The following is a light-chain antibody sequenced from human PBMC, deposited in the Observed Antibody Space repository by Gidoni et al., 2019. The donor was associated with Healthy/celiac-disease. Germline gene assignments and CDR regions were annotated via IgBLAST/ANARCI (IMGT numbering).Light chain of an antibody. CDR1: QRVSSSY. CDR2: GAS. J-gene: IGKJ4*01. V-gene: IGKV3-20*01. CDR3: QQYGSSQT. Sequence: EIVLTQSPGTLSLSTGEKATLSCRASQRVSSSYLAWYQQKPGQSHRLLIYGASSRATGIPDRFSGSGSGTDFTLTISRLEPEDFAVYYCQQYGSSQTFGGGTKVEIK.